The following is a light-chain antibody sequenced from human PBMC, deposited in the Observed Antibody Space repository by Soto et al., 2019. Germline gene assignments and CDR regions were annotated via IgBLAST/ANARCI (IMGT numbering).Light chain of an antibody. CDR2: KVS. CDR1: QSLVYSDGNTY. J-gene: IGKJ1*01. Sequence: DVVMTQSPLSLPVTLGQPASISCRSSQSLVYSDGNTYLNWFQQRPGQSPRRLIYKVSNRDSGVPDRFSGSGSGTDFTLKISRVEAEDVGVSYCMQGTPWPTFGHGTKVEIK. CDR3: MQGTPWPT. V-gene: IGKV2-30*01.